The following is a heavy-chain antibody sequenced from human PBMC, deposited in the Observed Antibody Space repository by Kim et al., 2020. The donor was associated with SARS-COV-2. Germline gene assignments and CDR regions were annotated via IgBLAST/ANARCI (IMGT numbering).Heavy chain of an antibody. CDR1: GDSINSLY. Sequence: SETLSLTCTVSGDSINSLYWSWIRQPPGKGLEWLGYVYYTGSTRYNPSLNGRLTISVDTSKSQFFLNLTSVTAADTAVYYCARQGGSGWTDYFDFWGQGLLVSVSS. J-gene: IGHJ4*02. V-gene: IGHV4-59*11. CDR2: VYYTGST. CDR3: ARQGGSGWTDYFDF. D-gene: IGHD6-25*01.